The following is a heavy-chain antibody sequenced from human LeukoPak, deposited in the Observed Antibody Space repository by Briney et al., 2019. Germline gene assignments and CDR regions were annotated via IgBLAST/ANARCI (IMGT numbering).Heavy chain of an antibody. CDR1: GAIIKREGFN. D-gene: IGHD3-3*01. Sequence: SETLSLTCSVSGAIIKREGFNWDWIRQPPGKGLEYIGSIFYNGNTYYNPSLESRVTISVDTSKNQFSLNLYSVTAADTAVYYCTRRPKEPGFWSGYVGSWGQGTLVTVSS. CDR2: IFYNGNT. V-gene: IGHV4-39*01. CDR3: TRRPKEPGFWSGYVGS. J-gene: IGHJ4*02.